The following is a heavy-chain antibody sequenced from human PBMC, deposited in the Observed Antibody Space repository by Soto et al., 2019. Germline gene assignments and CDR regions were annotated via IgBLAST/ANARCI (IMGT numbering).Heavy chain of an antibody. CDR3: ARSVVVAATQGEYFDY. D-gene: IGHD2-15*01. CDR1: GFTFSSYA. Sequence: QVQLVESGGGVVQPGRSLRLSCAASGFTFSSYAMHWVRQAPGKGLEWVAVISYDGSNKYYADSVKGRFTISRDNSKNTLYLQMNSLRAEDTAVYYCARSVVVAATQGEYFDYWGQGTLVTVSS. V-gene: IGHV3-30-3*01. J-gene: IGHJ4*02. CDR2: ISYDGSNK.